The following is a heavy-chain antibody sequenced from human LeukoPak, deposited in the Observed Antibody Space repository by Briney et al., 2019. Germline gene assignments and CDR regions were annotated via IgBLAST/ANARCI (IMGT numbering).Heavy chain of an antibody. Sequence: ASVRVSCKASGYTFTTYGFNWVRQAPAQGLEWMGWISAYNGDTQYAQKLQGRVTMTTDTSTRTAYLELRSLSSDDTAVYYCARGHSESSLSFFDFWGQGTLVTVSS. V-gene: IGHV1-18*01. CDR1: GYTFTTYG. D-gene: IGHD1-26*01. J-gene: IGHJ4*02. CDR3: ARGHSESSLSFFDF. CDR2: ISAYNGDT.